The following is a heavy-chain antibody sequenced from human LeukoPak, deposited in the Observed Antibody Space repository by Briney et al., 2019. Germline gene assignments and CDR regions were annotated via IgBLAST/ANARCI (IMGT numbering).Heavy chain of an antibody. J-gene: IGHJ4*02. Sequence: SETLSLTCTVSGGSISSYYWSWIRQPAGKGLEWIGRICTSGSTNYNPSLKSRVTMSVDTSKNQFSLKLSSVTAADTAVYYGAREGRSGWELLGGYYFDYWGQGTLVTVSS. D-gene: IGHD1-26*01. CDR3: AREGRSGWELLGGYYFDY. V-gene: IGHV4-4*07. CDR1: GGSISSYY. CDR2: ICTSGST.